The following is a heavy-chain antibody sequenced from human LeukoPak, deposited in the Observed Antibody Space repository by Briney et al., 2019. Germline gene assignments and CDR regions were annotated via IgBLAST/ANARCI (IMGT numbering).Heavy chain of an antibody. Sequence: SETLSLTCAVYGGSFSGYYWSWNRQPPGKGLEWIGEINHSGSTNYNPSLKSRVTISVDTSKNQFSLKLSSVTAADTAVYYCARGYNWFDPWGQGTLVTVSS. V-gene: IGHV4-34*01. J-gene: IGHJ5*02. CDR2: INHSGST. CDR1: GGSFSGYY. CDR3: ARGYNWFDP.